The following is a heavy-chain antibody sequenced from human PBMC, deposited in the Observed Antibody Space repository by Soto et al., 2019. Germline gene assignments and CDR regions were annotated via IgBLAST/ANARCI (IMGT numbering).Heavy chain of an antibody. V-gene: IGHV1-18*01. Sequence: QVQLVQSGAEVKKPGASVKVSCKASGYTFTSYGISLVRQAPGQGLEWLVWISAYNGNTNHAQKFQGRVTMTTDTSTSTAYMELRSLRSDDTAVYYCGIGGTDCTYGVCSFYGMDVWGQGSTVTVSS. CDR1: GYTFTSYG. J-gene: IGHJ6*02. CDR2: ISAYNGNT. D-gene: IGHD2-8*01. CDR3: GIGGTDCTYGVCSFYGMDV.